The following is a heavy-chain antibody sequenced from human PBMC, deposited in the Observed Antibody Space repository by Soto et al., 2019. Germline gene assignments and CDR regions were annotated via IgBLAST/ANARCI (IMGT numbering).Heavy chain of an antibody. J-gene: IGHJ4*02. CDR1: GGTFSSYA. Sequence: SVKVSCKASGGTFSSYAISWVRQAPGQGLEWMGGIITIFGTANYEQKFQGRVTITADESTSTAYMELRSLRSEDTAVYYCARGVTYDRSGYYYFYWGQGTLVTVSS. V-gene: IGHV1-69*13. CDR2: IITIFGTA. CDR3: ARGVTYDRSGYYYFY. D-gene: IGHD3-22*01.